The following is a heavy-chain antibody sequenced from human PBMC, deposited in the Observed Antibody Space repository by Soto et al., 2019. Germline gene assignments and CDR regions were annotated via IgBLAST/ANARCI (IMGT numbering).Heavy chain of an antibody. J-gene: IGHJ4*02. CDR1: GFTFRSYA. V-gene: IGHV3-23*01. Sequence: GSLLAACSASGFTFRSYAMSWVRQAPGKGLEWVSAISGSGGRTYYADSMKGRFTISRDNYKNTLYLQMNSLRAEDTAVYYCATGIYFDYWGQGTMVTVSS. CDR2: ISGSGGRT. CDR3: ATGIYFDY.